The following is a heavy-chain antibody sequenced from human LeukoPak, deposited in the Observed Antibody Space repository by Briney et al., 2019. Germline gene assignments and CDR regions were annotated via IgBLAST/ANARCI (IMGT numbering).Heavy chain of an antibody. CDR2: IKQDGSEK. Sequence: PGGSLRLSCAASGFTFSSYWMSWVRQAPGKGLEWVANIKQDGSEKYYVDSVKGRFTISRDNAKNSLYLQMNSLRAEDTAAYYCARGYSSSWYNFDYWGQGTLVTVSS. D-gene: IGHD6-13*01. V-gene: IGHV3-7*04. CDR1: GFTFSSYW. CDR3: ARGYSSSWYNFDY. J-gene: IGHJ4*02.